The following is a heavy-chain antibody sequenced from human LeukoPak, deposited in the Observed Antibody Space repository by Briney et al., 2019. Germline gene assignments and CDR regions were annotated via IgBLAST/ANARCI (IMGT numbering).Heavy chain of an antibody. J-gene: IGHJ3*02. Sequence: AGGSLRLSCAASGFTFSSYAMSWVRQAPGKGLEWVSAISGSGGSTYYADSVKGRFTISRDNSKNTLYLQMNSLRAEDTAVYYCAIRGVIIIGAFDIWGQGTMVTVSS. CDR2: ISGSGGST. CDR3: AIRGVIIIGAFDI. CDR1: GFTFSSYA. V-gene: IGHV3-23*01. D-gene: IGHD3-10*01.